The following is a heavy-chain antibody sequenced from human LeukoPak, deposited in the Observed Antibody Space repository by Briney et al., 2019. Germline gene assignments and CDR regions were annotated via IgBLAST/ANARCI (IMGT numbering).Heavy chain of an antibody. CDR2: IYYSGST. Sequence: SETLSLTCTVSGGSISSSSYYWGWIRQPPGKGLEWIGSIYYSGSTYYNPSLKSRVTISVDTSKNQLSLKLSSVTAADTAVYYCAREQSEYYYDSSGNYYFDYWGQGTLVTVSS. D-gene: IGHD3-22*01. J-gene: IGHJ4*02. CDR3: AREQSEYYYDSSGNYYFDY. CDR1: GGSISSSSYY. V-gene: IGHV4-39*07.